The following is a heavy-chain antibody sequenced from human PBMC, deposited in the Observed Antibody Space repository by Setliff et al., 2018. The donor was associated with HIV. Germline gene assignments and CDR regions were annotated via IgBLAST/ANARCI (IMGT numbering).Heavy chain of an antibody. Sequence: SVKVSCKASGYTFTGYYLQWVRQAPGQGLEWMGGIIPLFGTANYAQNFQGRVTITADASTSTAYMELSSLRSEDTAMYYCARDRHHYDSSGFDAFDLWGQGTMVTVSS. J-gene: IGHJ3*01. D-gene: IGHD3-22*01. CDR3: ARDRHHYDSSGFDAFDL. V-gene: IGHV1-69*13. CDR2: IIPLFGTA. CDR1: GYTFTGYY.